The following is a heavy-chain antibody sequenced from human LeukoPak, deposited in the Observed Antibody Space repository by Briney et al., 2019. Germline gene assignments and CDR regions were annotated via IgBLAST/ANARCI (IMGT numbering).Heavy chain of an antibody. CDR2: IYYSGST. Sequence: PSETLSLTCTVSGGSISSYYWSCIRQPPGKGLEWIGYIYYSGSTNYNPSLKSRVTISVDTSKNQFSLKLSSVTAADTAVYYCARGSSGPFVYWGQGTLVTVSS. CDR1: GGSISSYY. D-gene: IGHD6-19*01. J-gene: IGHJ4*02. CDR3: ARGSSGPFVY. V-gene: IGHV4-59*01.